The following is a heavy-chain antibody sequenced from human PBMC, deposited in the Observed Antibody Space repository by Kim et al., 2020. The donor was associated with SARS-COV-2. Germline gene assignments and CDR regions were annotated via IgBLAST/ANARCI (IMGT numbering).Heavy chain of an antibody. V-gene: IGHV1-18*01. D-gene: IGHD7-27*01. Sequence: YAQKLQGRVNMTTDTSTSTAYMELRSLRSDDTAVYYCARAPENWDWYFDLWGRGTLVTVSS. J-gene: IGHJ2*01. CDR3: ARAPENWDWYFDL.